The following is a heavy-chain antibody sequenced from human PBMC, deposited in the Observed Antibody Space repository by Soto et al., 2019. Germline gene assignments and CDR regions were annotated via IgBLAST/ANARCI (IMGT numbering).Heavy chain of an antibody. CDR2: IGVHSGNT. CDR1: SYTSTTYG. Sequence: ASVKVSCKASSYTSTTYGISWVRQAPGQGLEWMGWIGVHSGNTNYAQKLQGRVTMTTDTSTSTAYMELRSLRFDDTAVYYCARTDIVVVVAGTPLSRFDPWGQGTLVTVSS. V-gene: IGHV1-18*01. CDR3: ARTDIVVVVAGTPLSRFDP. J-gene: IGHJ5*02. D-gene: IGHD2-15*01.